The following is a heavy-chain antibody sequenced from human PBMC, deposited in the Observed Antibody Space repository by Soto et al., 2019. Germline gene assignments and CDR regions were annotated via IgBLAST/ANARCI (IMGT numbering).Heavy chain of an antibody. D-gene: IGHD6-6*01. J-gene: IGHJ4*02. CDR2: INHSGST. Sequence: SETLSLTCAVYGGSFSGYYWSWIRQPPGKGLEWIGEINHSGSTNYNPSLKSRVTISVDTSKNQFSLKLSSVTAADTAVYYCARGLGIRGSSSTPFDYWGQGTLVTVSS. CDR3: ARGLGIRGSSSTPFDY. CDR1: GGSFSGYY. V-gene: IGHV4-34*01.